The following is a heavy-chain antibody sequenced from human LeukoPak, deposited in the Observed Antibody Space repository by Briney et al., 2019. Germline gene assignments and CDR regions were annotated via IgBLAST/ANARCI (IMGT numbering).Heavy chain of an antibody. V-gene: IGHV1-18*01. CDR3: ARDRPTYYYDSSGYGDAFDI. CDR1: GYTFTSYG. CDR2: ISAYNGNT. J-gene: IGHJ3*02. D-gene: IGHD3-22*01. Sequence: RASVKVSCKASGYTFTSYGISWVRQAPGQGLEWMGWISAYNGNTNYAQKLQGRVTMTTDTSTSTAYMELRSLRSDDTAVYYCARDRPTYYYDSSGYGDAFDIWGQGTMVTVSS.